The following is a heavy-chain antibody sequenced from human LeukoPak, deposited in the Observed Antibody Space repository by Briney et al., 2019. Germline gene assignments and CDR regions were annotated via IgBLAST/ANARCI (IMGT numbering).Heavy chain of an antibody. CDR1: GFTFSSYS. CDR2: ISSSSSTI. V-gene: IGHV3-48*01. CDR3: ARDRVAVAGLFDY. J-gene: IGHJ4*02. Sequence: GGSLRLSCAASGFTFSSYSMNWVRQAPGEGLEWVSYISSSSSTIYYADSVKGRFTISRDNAKNSLYLQMNSLRAEATAVYYCARDRVAVAGLFDYWGQGTLVTVSS. D-gene: IGHD6-19*01.